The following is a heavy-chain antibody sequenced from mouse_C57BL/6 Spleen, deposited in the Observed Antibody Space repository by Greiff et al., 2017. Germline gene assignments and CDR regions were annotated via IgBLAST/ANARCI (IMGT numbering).Heavy chain of an antibody. V-gene: IGHV5-4*03. J-gene: IGHJ4*01. CDR1: GFTFSSYA. CDR3: ARASGSFDAMDY. Sequence: EVKLVESGGGLVKPGGSLKLSCAASGFTFSSYAMSCVRQTPEKRLEWVATISDGGSYTYYPDNVKGRFTISRDNAKNNLYLQMSHLKSEDTAMYYCARASGSFDAMDYWGQGTSVTVSS. CDR2: ISDGGSYT. D-gene: IGHD6-1*01.